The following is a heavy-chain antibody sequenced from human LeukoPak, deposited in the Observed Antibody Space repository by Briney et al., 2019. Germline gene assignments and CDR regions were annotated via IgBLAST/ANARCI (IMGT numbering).Heavy chain of an antibody. J-gene: IGHJ4*02. D-gene: IGHD7-27*01. Sequence: GGSLRLSCAASGFTFSSYAMHWVRQAPGKGLEWVAVISYDGSNKYYADSVKGRFTISRDNSKDALYLQMNSLRVEDTAVYYCAIDPNWGTHSWGQGVLVTVSS. CDR3: AIDPNWGTHS. CDR2: ISYDGSNK. CDR1: GFTFSSYA. V-gene: IGHV3-30-3*01.